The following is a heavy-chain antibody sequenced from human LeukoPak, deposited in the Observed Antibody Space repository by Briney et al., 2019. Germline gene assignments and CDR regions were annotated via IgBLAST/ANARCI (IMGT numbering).Heavy chain of an antibody. CDR2: IKQDGSEK. V-gene: IGHV3-7*03. J-gene: IGHJ4*02. CDR1: GFTFSSYW. Sequence: PGGSLRLSCAASGFTFSSYWMSWVRQDPGKGLEWVANIKQDGSEKYYVDSVKGRFTISRDNAKNSLYLQMNSLRAEDTAVYYCARVGYDYVWGSYRLYYFDYWGQGTLVTVSS. D-gene: IGHD3-16*02. CDR3: ARVGYDYVWGSYRLYYFDY.